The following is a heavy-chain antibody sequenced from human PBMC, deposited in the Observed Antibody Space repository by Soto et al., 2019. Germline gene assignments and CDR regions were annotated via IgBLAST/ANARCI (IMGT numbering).Heavy chain of an antibody. D-gene: IGHD3-22*01. J-gene: IGHJ4*02. Sequence: QVQLVQSGAEVKKPGSSVKVSCKASGGTFSSYAISWVRQAPGQGLEWMGGIIPIFGTANYAQKFQGRVTLPADDSPSQAYMELRSLRSEDTAWYFCARDPYYYVCVGYYYPLPYWGPGPLVP. CDR3: ARDPYYYVCVGYYYPLPY. CDR2: IIPIFGTA. CDR1: GGTFSSYA. V-gene: IGHV1-69*01.